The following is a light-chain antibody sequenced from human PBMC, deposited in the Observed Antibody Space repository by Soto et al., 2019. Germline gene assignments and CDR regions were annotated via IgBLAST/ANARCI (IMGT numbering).Light chain of an antibody. CDR1: SSDIGGYNF. CDR3: ASFTSSSTYV. CDR2: DVT. J-gene: IGLJ1*01. V-gene: IGLV2-14*01. Sequence: QSSLTQPASVSGSPGQSITISCTGTSSDIGGYNFVSWYQHHPGKAPKLIIYDVTHRPSGVSERFSGSKSGFTASLTISGLQAEDESQYYCASFTSSSTYVIGTGTKVAAL.